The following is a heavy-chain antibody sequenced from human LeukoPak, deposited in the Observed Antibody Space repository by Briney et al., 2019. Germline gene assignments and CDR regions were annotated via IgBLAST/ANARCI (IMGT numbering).Heavy chain of an antibody. CDR2: IYYSGST. CDR1: GGSISSYY. V-gene: IGHV4-59*01. D-gene: IGHD6-19*01. Sequence: PSETLSLTCAVSGGSISSYYWSWIRQPPGKGLEWIGYIYYSGSTNYNPSLKSRVTISVDTSKNQFSLKLSSVTAADTAVYYCARALFSGYSSGWPPAPGYWGQGTLVTVSS. J-gene: IGHJ4*02. CDR3: ARALFSGYSSGWPPAPGY.